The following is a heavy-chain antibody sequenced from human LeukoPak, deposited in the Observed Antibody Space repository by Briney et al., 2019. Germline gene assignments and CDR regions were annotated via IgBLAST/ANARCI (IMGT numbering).Heavy chain of an antibody. CDR1: GGSISSYY. V-gene: IGHV4-4*07. Sequence: PSETLSLTCTVSGGSISSYYWSWIRQPAGKGLEWIGRIYTSGSTNYNPSLKSRATMSVDTSKNQFSLKLSSVTAADTAVYYCARTPALSYYYGMDVWGQGTTVTVSS. CDR2: IYTSGST. D-gene: IGHD3-10*01. J-gene: IGHJ6*02. CDR3: ARTPALSYYYGMDV.